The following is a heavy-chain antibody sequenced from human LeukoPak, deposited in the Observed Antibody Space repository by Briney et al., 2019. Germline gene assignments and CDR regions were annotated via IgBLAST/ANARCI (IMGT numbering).Heavy chain of an antibody. CDR2: IYYSGST. V-gene: IGHV4-59*08. CDR3: ARATPYYYGMDV. D-gene: IGHD5-12*01. Sequence: SETLSLTCTVSGSSISSYYWSWIRQPPGKGLEWIGYIYYSGSTNYNPSLKSRVTISVDTSKNQFSLKLSSVTAADTAVYYCARATPYYYGMDVWGQGTTVTVSS. J-gene: IGHJ6*02. CDR1: GSSISSYY.